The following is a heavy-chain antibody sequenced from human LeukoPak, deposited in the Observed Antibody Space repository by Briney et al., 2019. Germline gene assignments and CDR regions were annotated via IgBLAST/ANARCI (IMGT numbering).Heavy chain of an antibody. J-gene: IGHJ4*02. D-gene: IGHD4-17*01. Sequence: ASVKVSCKASGYTFTSYGISWVRQAPGQGLEWMGWISAYNGNTNYAQKLQGRVTMTTDTSTSTAYMELRSLRSDDTAVYYCARGLVGRNYGDLPQFGSWGQGTLVTVSS. CDR2: ISAYNGNT. CDR3: ARGLVGRNYGDLPQFGS. V-gene: IGHV1-18*01. CDR1: GYTFTSYG.